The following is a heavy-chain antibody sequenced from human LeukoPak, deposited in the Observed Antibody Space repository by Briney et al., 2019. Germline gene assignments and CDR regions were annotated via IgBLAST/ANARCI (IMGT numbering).Heavy chain of an antibody. J-gene: IGHJ4*02. V-gene: IGHV4-39*01. Sequence: SETLSLTCTVSGGSISSSRYFWGWLRQPPGKGLEWIGSIYYSGTTYYNPSLKSRVTISVDTSKNQFSLKLSSVTAADTAVYYCARSSRYQLLYFLHYGGQGTLVTVSA. CDR1: GGSISSSRYF. CDR3: ARSSRYQLLYFLHY. CDR2: IYYSGTT. D-gene: IGHD2-2*02.